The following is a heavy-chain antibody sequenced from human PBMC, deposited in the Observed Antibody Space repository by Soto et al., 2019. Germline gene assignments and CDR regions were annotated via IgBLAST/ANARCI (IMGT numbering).Heavy chain of an antibody. V-gene: IGHV4-59*01. CDR1: GGSISSYY. CDR3: ARAAAGTVTYFQH. Sequence: QVQLQESGPGLVKPSETLSLTCTVSGGSISSYYWSWIRQPPGKGLEWIGYIYYSGSTNYNPSPKSRVTISVDTSKNQFSLKLSSVTAADTAVYYCARAAAGTVTYFQHWGQGTLVTVSS. CDR2: IYYSGST. J-gene: IGHJ1*01. D-gene: IGHD6-13*01.